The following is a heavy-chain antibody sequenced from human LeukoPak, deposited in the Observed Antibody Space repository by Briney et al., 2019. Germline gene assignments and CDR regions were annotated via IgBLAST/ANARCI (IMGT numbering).Heavy chain of an antibody. CDR3: ARGFGDWGLSWFDP. CDR1: GYTFTGYY. Sequence: ASVKVSCKASGYTFTGYYMHWVRQAPGQGLEWMGWINPNSGGTNYAQKFQGRVTMTRDTSISTAYMELSSLRSDDTAVYYCARGFGDWGLSWFDPWGQGTLITVSS. V-gene: IGHV1-2*02. D-gene: IGHD3-10*01. CDR2: INPNSGGT. J-gene: IGHJ5*02.